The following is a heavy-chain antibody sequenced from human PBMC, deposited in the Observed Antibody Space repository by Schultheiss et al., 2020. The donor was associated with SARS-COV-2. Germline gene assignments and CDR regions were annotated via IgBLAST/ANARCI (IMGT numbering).Heavy chain of an antibody. Sequence: SVKVSCKASGNTFTTYYMNWVRQAPGQGLEWMGGIIPIFGTANYAQKFQGRVTITADKSTSTAYMELSSLRSEDTAVYYCARNLPGLDYWGQGTLVTVSS. V-gene: IGHV1-69*06. CDR1: GNTFTTYY. J-gene: IGHJ4*02. CDR2: IIPIFGTA. CDR3: ARNLPGLDY.